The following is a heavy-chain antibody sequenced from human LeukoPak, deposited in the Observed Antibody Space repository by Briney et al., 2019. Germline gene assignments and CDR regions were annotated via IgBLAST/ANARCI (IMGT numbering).Heavy chain of an antibody. CDR3: ARTGIESGSYFDY. D-gene: IGHD1-26*01. J-gene: IGHJ4*02. CDR1: GYSFTSYW. Sequence: GESLKVSCKGSGYSFTSYWIGWVRQMPGKGLEWMGIIYPGDSDTRYSPSFQGQVTISADKSISTAYLQWSSLKASDTAMYYCARTGIESGSYFDYWGQGTLVTVSS. V-gene: IGHV5-51*01. CDR2: IYPGDSDT.